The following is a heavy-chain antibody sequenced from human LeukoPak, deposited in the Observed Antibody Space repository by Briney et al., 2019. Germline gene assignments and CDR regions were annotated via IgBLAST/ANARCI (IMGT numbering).Heavy chain of an antibody. CDR3: AKDSSSWYQGY. D-gene: IGHD6-13*01. V-gene: IGHV3-23*01. J-gene: IGHJ4*02. Sequence: GGSLRLSCAASGFTFSSYSMNWVRQAPGKGLEWVSAISGSGGSTYYADSVKGRFTISRDNSKNTLYLQMNSLRAEDTAVYYCAKDSSSWYQGYWGQGTLVTVSS. CDR1: GFTFSSYS. CDR2: ISGSGGST.